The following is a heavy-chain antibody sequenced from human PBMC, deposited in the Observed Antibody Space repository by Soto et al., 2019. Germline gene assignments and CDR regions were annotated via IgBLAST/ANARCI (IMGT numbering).Heavy chain of an antibody. CDR2: FDPEDGET. Sequence: GASVKVSCKVSGYTLTELSMHWVRQAPGKGLEWMGGFDPEDGETIYAQKFQGRVTMTEDTSTDTAYMELSSLRPEDTAVYYCATSILYYYDSSGSPDYWGQGTLVTVSS. CDR1: GYTLTELS. V-gene: IGHV1-24*01. CDR3: ATSILYYYDSSGSPDY. D-gene: IGHD3-22*01. J-gene: IGHJ4*02.